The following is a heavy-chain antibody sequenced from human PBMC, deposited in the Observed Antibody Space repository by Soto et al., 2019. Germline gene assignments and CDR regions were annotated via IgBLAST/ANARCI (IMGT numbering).Heavy chain of an antibody. CDR3: ARDHRATGIAAAENNWFDP. CDR1: GYTFTSYY. D-gene: IGHD6-13*01. Sequence: ASVKVSCKASGYTFTSYYMHWVRQAPGQGLEWMGRINTNGGSTSYAQKLQGRVTMTTDTSTSTVYMELRSLRSDDTAVYYCARDHRATGIAAAENNWFDPWGQGTLVTVSS. J-gene: IGHJ5*02. V-gene: IGHV1-46*01. CDR2: INTNGGST.